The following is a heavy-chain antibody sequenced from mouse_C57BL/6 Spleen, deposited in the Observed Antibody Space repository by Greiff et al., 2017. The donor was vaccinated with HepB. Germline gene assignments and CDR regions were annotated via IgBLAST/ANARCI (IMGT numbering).Heavy chain of an antibody. J-gene: IGHJ4*01. CDR2: ISSGGSYT. D-gene: IGHD2-4*01. Sequence: DVHLVESGGDLVKPGGSLKLSCAASGFTFSSYGMSWVRQTPDKRLEWVATISSGGSYTYYPDSVKGRFTIARDNAKNTLYLQMSSLKSEDTAMYYCARHEPSYDYDEYYYAMDYWGQGTSVTVSS. CDR3: ARHEPSYDYDEYYYAMDY. CDR1: GFTFSSYG. V-gene: IGHV5-6*01.